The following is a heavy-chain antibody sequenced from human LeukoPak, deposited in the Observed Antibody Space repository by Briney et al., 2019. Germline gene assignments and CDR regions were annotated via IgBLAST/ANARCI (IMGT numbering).Heavy chain of an antibody. V-gene: IGHV4-61*02. CDR2: VYTRGSD. CDR1: GGSISSGSYY. Sequence: SETLSLTCTVSGGSISSGSYYWSWIRQPAGKGLEWIGRVYTRGSDSYNPSLKSRATMSLDTSKNQFSLKLSSVTAADTAVYYCARDSPGIAAAGTDWGQGTLVTVSS. J-gene: IGHJ4*02. CDR3: ARDSPGIAAAGTD. D-gene: IGHD6-13*01.